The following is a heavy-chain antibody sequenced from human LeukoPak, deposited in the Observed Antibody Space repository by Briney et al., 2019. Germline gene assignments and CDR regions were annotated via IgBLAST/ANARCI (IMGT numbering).Heavy chain of an antibody. Sequence: ASVKVSCKASGGTFSSYAISWVRQAPGQGLEWMRGIIPIFGTANYAQKFQGRVTITADESTSTAYMELSSLRSEDTAVYYCARTPYDFWSGYYFGYYYYGMDVWGQGTTVTVSS. CDR3: ARTPYDFWSGYYFGYYYYGMDV. D-gene: IGHD3-3*01. CDR1: GGTFSSYA. CDR2: IIPIFGTA. V-gene: IGHV1-69*13. J-gene: IGHJ6*02.